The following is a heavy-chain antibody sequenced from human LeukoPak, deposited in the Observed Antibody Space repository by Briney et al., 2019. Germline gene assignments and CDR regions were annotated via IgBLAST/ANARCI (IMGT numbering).Heavy chain of an antibody. CDR2: ISYDGSNK. CDR3: ARELGSRDDAFDI. CDR1: GFTFSSYN. Sequence: PGGSLRLSCAASGFTFSSYNMNWVRQAPGEGLEWVAVISYDGSNKYYADSVKGRFTISRDNSKNTLYLQMNSLRAEDTAVYYCARELGSRDDAFDIWGQGTMVTVSS. D-gene: IGHD3-3*02. J-gene: IGHJ3*02. V-gene: IGHV3-30-3*01.